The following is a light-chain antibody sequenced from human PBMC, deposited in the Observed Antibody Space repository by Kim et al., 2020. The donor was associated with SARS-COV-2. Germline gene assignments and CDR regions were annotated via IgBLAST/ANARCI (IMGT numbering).Light chain of an antibody. V-gene: IGKV3-11*01. CDR1: QSVSSY. Sequence: EIVLTQSPATLSLSPGEGATLSCRASQSVSSYLAWYQQKPGQAPRLLIYDASSRATGIPARFSGSGSGTDFTLTISDLEPEDFAVYYCLHRSNWPLTFGGGTKVEIK. J-gene: IGKJ4*01. CDR3: LHRSNWPLT. CDR2: DAS.